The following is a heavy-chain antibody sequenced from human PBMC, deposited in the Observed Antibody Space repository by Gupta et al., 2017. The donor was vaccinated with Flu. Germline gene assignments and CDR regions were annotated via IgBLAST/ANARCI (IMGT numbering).Heavy chain of an antibody. D-gene: IGHD3-10*01. CDR1: GGAIISYY. J-gene: IGHJ6*02. Sequence: QVQLRESGPGLVKPSETLSLICTASGGAIISYYWSWIRQPAGKGLVWIGRIYRTGSADYNPSLKSRVSRSVDTSKNQFSLKLSSVTAAHTAVEYCARYPHYGSGTDGLDVWGQVTTVIVSS. CDR2: IYRTGSA. CDR3: ARYPHYGSGTDGLDV. V-gene: IGHV4-4*07.